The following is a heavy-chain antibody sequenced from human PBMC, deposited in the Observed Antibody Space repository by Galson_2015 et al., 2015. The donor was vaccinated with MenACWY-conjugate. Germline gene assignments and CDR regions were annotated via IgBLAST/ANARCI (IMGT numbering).Heavy chain of an antibody. D-gene: IGHD3-10*01. CDR2: INGTCSST. J-gene: IGHJ4*02. CDR1: GFSFTMYA. V-gene: IGHV3-23*01. Sequence: SRRRSCAASGFSFTMYAVSYVRQAPGKGLEWVSAINGTCSSTYYADSVKGRFTLARDNAKNTLYMQMTSLRAADTDVCYCVKDRITMVPGVEQFDYWGQGTLVTVSS. CDR3: VKDRITMVPGVEQFDY.